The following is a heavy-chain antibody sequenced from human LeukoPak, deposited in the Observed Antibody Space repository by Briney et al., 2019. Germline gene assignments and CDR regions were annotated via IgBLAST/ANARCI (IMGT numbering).Heavy chain of an antibody. J-gene: IGHJ6*04. Sequence: GGSLRLSCVASGFSFSSHGMNWVRQAPGKGLEWVSGIIPSGHTTYYADSVRGRFTISRDNSRNTVYLQMNSLRAEDTAVYYCAELGITMIGGVWGKGTTVTISS. CDR2: IIPSGHTT. D-gene: IGHD3-10*02. CDR1: GFSFSSHG. V-gene: IGHV3-23*01. CDR3: AELGITMIGGV.